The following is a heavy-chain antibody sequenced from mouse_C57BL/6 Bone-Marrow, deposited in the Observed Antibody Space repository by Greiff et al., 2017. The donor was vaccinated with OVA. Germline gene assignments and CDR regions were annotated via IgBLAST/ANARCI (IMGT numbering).Heavy chain of an antibody. CDR2: IHPSDSDT. D-gene: IGHD2-5*01. Sequence: QVHVKQPGAELVKPGASVKVSCKASGYTFTSYWMHWVKQRPGQGLEWIGRIHPSDSDTNYNQKFKGKATLTVDKSSSTAYMQLSSLTSEDSAVYYCAIRRGYSNYGDYYAMDDWGQGTSVTGSS. CDR3: AIRRGYSNYGDYYAMDD. J-gene: IGHJ4*01. V-gene: IGHV1-74*01. CDR1: GYTFTSYW.